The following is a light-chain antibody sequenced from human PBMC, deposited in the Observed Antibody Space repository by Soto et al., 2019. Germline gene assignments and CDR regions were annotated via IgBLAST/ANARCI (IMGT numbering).Light chain of an antibody. CDR3: QQYGSSPPWT. J-gene: IGKJ1*01. CDR2: GAS. CDR1: PSVSSSY. Sequence: EIVLTQSPGTLSLSPGERASLSCRASPSVSSSYLAWYQQKLGQAPRLLIYGASSRATGIPDRFSGSGSGTDFTLTISRLEPEDFAVYYCQQYGSSPPWTFGQGTKVDIK. V-gene: IGKV3-20*01.